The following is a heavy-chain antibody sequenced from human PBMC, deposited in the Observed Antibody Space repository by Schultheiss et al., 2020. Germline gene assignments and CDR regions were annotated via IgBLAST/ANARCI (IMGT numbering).Heavy chain of an antibody. J-gene: IGHJ4*02. Sequence: SATLSLTCAVYGGSFSTYYWTWIRQPPGKGLEWIGEVNQSGSTNYNPSLKSRVTILFDTSKNQFSLKLTSVTAADTAVYYCAAQADSGDFGSAYWGQGTLVTGSS. V-gene: IGHV4-34*01. CDR3: AAQADSGDFGSAY. CDR2: VNQSGST. CDR1: GGSFSTYY. D-gene: IGHD4-17*01.